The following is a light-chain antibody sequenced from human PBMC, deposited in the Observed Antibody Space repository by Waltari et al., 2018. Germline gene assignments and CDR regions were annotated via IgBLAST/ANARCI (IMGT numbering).Light chain of an antibody. CDR3: KPYYSTPYP. V-gene: IGKV4-1*01. CDR2: WAS. Sequence: DIVMTQSPDSLAVSLGERATINCKSSQSVLYSSNNKNYLAWYQQKPGQPPKLLIYWASIRESVVPDRFSGSGSGTDFTLPISRLHAEDLAVYCSKPYYSTPYPFGQGTKLEIK. CDR1: QSVLYSSNNKNY. J-gene: IGKJ2*01.